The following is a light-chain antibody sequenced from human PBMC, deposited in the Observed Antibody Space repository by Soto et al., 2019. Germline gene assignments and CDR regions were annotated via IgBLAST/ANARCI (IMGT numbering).Light chain of an antibody. CDR2: EDN. J-gene: IGLJ2*01. Sequence: NFMLTQPHSVSESPGKTVTVSCTGSSGSIASNSVQWYQQRPGSAPTTVIYEDNQRPSGVPDRFSGSIDRSSNSASLTISGLKTEDEADYYCQAYDSGIVIFGGGTKVTVL. CDR3: QAYDSGIVI. V-gene: IGLV6-57*02. CDR1: SGSIASNS.